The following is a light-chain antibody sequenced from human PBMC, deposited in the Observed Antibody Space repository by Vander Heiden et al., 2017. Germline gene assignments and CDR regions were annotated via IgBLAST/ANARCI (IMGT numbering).Light chain of an antibody. J-gene: IGLJ3*02. CDR3: QTWGTGMV. CDR1: SGHSSYA. V-gene: IGLV4-69*02. CDR2: INSDGSH. Sequence: LVLTQSPSASASLGASVKLTCTLSSGHSSYAIAWHQQQPKKGPRYLMKINSDGSHSKGDGIPDRFSGSSAGAERYLTISSLQSENEADYYCQTWGTGMVFGGGTKLTVL.